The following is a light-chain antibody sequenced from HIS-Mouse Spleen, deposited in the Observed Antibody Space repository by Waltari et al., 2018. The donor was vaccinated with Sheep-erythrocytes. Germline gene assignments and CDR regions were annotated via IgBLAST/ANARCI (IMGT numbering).Light chain of an antibody. Sequence: QSALTQPRSVSGSPGPSVTISCTGTSSDVGGYNHVSWYQQHPGKTPKLMIYDVSKRPSWVPDRFSGSKSGNTASLTISGLQAEDEADYYCCSYAGSYNHVFATGTKVTVL. CDR1: SSDVGGYNH. V-gene: IGLV2-11*01. J-gene: IGLJ1*01. CDR3: CSYAGSYNHV. CDR2: DVS.